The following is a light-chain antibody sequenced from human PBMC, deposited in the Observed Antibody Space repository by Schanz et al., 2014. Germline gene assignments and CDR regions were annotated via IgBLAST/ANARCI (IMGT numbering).Light chain of an antibody. J-gene: IGKJ1*01. V-gene: IGKV1-39*01. CDR2: AAS. CDR3: QQSYSTPQGT. Sequence: DIQMTQSPSSLSASVGARVTITCRASQSISSYLNWYQQKPGKAPKLLIYAASSLQSGVPSRFSGSGSGTDFTLTISSLQPEDFATYYCQQSYSTPQGTFGQGTKVEIK. CDR1: QSISSY.